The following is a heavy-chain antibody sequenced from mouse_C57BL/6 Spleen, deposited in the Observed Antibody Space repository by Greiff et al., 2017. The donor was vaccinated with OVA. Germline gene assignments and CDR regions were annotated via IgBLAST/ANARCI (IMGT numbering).Heavy chain of an antibody. J-gene: IGHJ2*01. Sequence: QVQLQQSGAELVRPGASVTLSCKASGYTFTDYEMHWVKQTPVHGLEWIGAIDPETGGTAYNQKFKGKAILTADKSSSTAYMELRSLTSEDSAVYYWTRRGYYYGNYYFDYWGQGTTLTVSS. D-gene: IGHD2-1*01. V-gene: IGHV1-15*01. CDR1: GYTFTDYE. CDR3: TRRGYYYGNYYFDY. CDR2: IDPETGGT.